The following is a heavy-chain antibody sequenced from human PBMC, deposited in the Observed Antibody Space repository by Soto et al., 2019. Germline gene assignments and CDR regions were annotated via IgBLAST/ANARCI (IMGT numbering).Heavy chain of an antibody. CDR1: GFTVSSYG. CDR3: ARDGNVNTGFGKDY. CDR2: LWHDGGNK. J-gene: IGHJ4*02. Sequence: QVQLVESGGGVVQPGRSLRLSCAASGFTVSSYGMHWVRQAPGKGLEWVAFLWHDGGNKFYAESVKGRFTISRDNSKNPLYLQMTSLSAEDTAMYYCARDGNVNTGFGKDYWGQGTLVTVSS. D-gene: IGHD3-16*01. V-gene: IGHV3-33*01.